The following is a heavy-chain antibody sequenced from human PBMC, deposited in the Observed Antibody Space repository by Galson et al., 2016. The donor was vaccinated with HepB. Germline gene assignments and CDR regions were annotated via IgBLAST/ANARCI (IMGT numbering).Heavy chain of an antibody. Sequence: SVKVSCKASGGTFSNYAINWVRQATGQGLEWMGGIIPPFATANYAQKFQGRVTITADESTSTAYMELSSLRSDDTAVYYCARVGYSDPHDSSDFYNGFFDYWGQGTLVTVSS. CDR1: GGTFSNYA. V-gene: IGHV1-69*13. CDR3: ARVGYSDPHDSSDFYNGFFDY. D-gene: IGHD3-22*01. J-gene: IGHJ4*02. CDR2: IIPPFATA.